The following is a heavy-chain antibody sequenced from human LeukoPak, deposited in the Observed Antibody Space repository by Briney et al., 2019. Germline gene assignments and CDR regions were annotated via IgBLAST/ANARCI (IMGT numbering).Heavy chain of an antibody. D-gene: IGHD1-14*01. J-gene: IGHJ4*02. CDR3: VRGTGY. V-gene: IGHV3-64D*06. CDR1: GFTVSTYV. CDR2: ISSNGGNT. Sequence: GGSLRLACSLSGFTVSTYVIHWVRQAPGKGLEYVLGISSNGGNTYYADSVKGRFTISRENFKNALYFQMSSLRADEPGVYYRVRGTGYWGQGTLVTVSS.